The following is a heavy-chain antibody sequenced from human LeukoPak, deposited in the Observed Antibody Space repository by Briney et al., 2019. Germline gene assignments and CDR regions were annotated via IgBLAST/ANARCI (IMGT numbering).Heavy chain of an antibody. D-gene: IGHD1-26*01. CDR2: ISHRGST. J-gene: IGHJ3*02. V-gene: IGHV4-34*01. CDR1: GGSFSGYY. CDR3: ASISGSYNGFAI. Sequence: PSETLSLSCAAYGGSFSGYYWNWIRQPPGKGLEWLAEISHRGSTNSNPSLKSRVRLTVDRSKNQFSLKLRSGNAADAAVYYCASISGSYNGFAIWGQGTMVTVSS.